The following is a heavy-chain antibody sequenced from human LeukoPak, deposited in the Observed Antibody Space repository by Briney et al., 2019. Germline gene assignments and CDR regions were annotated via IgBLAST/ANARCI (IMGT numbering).Heavy chain of an antibody. Sequence: GGSLRLSCAASGFSFSSYTMNWVHQAPGKGLEWVSSISGRSLYIYYADSLKGRFTISRDNAKNSLYLQMNSLRADDTAVYYCARGGRFLDDWGRGTLVTVSS. V-gene: IGHV3-21*01. CDR2: ISGRSLYI. D-gene: IGHD3-3*01. J-gene: IGHJ4*02. CDR3: ARGGRFLDD. CDR1: GFSFSSYT.